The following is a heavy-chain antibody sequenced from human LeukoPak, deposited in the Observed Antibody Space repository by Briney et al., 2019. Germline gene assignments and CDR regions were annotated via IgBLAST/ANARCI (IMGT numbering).Heavy chain of an antibody. J-gene: IGHJ5*02. CDR3: VRDFLGESGAGGP. D-gene: IGHD3-10*01. Sequence: GGSLRLSCAGSGFTFSSYTMNWIRQAPGKGLEWASSISPSASSTWHADSVKGQFTISRDNARNSVHLQMTNLRVDDTAVYYCVRDFLGESGAGGPWGQGILVTVSS. CDR1: GFTFSSYT. V-gene: IGHV3-21*01. CDR2: ISPSASST.